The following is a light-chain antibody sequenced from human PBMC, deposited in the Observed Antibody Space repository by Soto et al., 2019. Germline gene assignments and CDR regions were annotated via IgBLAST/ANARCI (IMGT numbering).Light chain of an antibody. Sequence: EIVLTQSPGSLSLSPGEGATLSCRASQSVTSNSLAWYQQKPGQAPRLLIYSASGRATGIPDRFSGSGSGTDFPLTISRLEPEDFAVYLCHQYGSSPWTFGQGTKVEIK. J-gene: IGKJ1*01. CDR3: HQYGSSPWT. CDR1: QSVTSNS. CDR2: SAS. V-gene: IGKV3-20*01.